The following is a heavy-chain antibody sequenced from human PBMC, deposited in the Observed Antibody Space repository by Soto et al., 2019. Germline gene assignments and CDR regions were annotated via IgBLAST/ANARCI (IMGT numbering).Heavy chain of an antibody. Sequence: QVQLHESGPGLVKPSGTLSLTCAVSNGSITSGTWWSWVRQPPGKGLEWIGDIYQTGSTNYNPSLRSRVIISVDKSKNNFSLSLRSVTAADTAVYFCARVLGALAPIAGWFGPWGRGILVTVSS. V-gene: IGHV4-4*02. D-gene: IGHD5-12*01. CDR1: NGSITSGTW. CDR3: ARVLGALAPIAGWFGP. CDR2: IYQTGST. J-gene: IGHJ5*02.